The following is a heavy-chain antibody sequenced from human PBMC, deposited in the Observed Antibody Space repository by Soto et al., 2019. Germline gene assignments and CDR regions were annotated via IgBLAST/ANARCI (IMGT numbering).Heavy chain of an antibody. D-gene: IGHD3-3*01. V-gene: IGHV4-4*02. CDR3: ARDLRFLEWLPLYGDAFDI. J-gene: IGHJ3*02. CDR2: IYHSGST. CDR1: GVSISSSNW. Sequence: PSETLSLTCAVSGVSISSSNWWSWVRQPPGKGLEWIGEIYHSGSTNYNPSLKSRVTISVDKSKNQFSLKLSSVTAADTAVYYCARDLRFLEWLPLYGDAFDIWGQGTMVTVSS.